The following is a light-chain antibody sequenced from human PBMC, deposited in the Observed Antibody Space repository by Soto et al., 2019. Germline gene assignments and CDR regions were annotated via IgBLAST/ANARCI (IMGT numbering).Light chain of an antibody. Sequence: EIVMTQSPATLSVSPGERATLSCRASQSVSSNLAWYQQKLGQAPRLLIYGASTRATGIPARFSGSGSGTEFTRTISSLQSEDFAVYYCQQYNNWWTFGQGTKVEIK. CDR2: GAS. J-gene: IGKJ1*01. CDR3: QQYNNWWT. CDR1: QSVSSN. V-gene: IGKV3-15*01.